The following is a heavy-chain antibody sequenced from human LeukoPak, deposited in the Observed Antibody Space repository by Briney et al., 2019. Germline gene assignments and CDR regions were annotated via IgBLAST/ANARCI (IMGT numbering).Heavy chain of an antibody. CDR1: GYTFTSYY. J-gene: IGHJ6*03. CDR3: ARFAGAIYYYYYMDV. V-gene: IGHV1-46*01. Sequence: ASVKVSCKASGYTFTSYYMHWVRQAPGQGLEWMGIINPSGGSTSYAQKFQGRVTMTRDTSISTAYMELSRLRSDDTAVYYCARFAGAIYYYYYMDVWGKGTTVTISS. D-gene: IGHD3-16*01. CDR2: INPSGGST.